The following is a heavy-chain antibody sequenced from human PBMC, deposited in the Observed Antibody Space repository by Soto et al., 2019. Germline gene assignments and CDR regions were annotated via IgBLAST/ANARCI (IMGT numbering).Heavy chain of an antibody. V-gene: IGHV4-59*01. CDR2: IYYSGST. D-gene: IGHD6-19*01. CDR1: GGSISSYY. J-gene: IGHJ1*01. Sequence: PSETLSLTCTVSGGSISSYYWSWIRQPPGKGLEWIGYIYYSGSTNYNPSLKSRVTISVDTSKNQFSLKLSSVTAADTAVYYCASSGWPEYFQHRGQGTLVTVSS. CDR3: ASSGWPEYFQH.